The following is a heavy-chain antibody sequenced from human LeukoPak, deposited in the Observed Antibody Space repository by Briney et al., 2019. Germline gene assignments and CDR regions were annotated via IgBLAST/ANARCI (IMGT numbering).Heavy chain of an antibody. J-gene: IGHJ6*03. D-gene: IGHD5-18*01. CDR1: GGSISSYY. CDR3: ARGYSYGPYYYYYMDV. Sequence: SETLSLTCTVSGGSISSYYWSWIRQPPGKGLEWIGYIYYSGSTNYNPSLKSRVTISVDTSKKQLSLKLSSVTAADTAVYYCARGYSYGPYYYYYMDVWGKGTTVTVSS. CDR2: IYYSGST. V-gene: IGHV4-59*01.